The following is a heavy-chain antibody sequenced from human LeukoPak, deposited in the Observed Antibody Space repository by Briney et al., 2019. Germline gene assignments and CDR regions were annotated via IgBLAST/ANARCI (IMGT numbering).Heavy chain of an antibody. CDR1: GFTFSSYA. Sequence: GGSLRLSCAASGFTFSSYAMSWVRQAPGKGLEWVSAISGSGDTTYYADSVKGRFTISRDNSKNTLYLQMNSLRVEDTAVYYCAKSSVSRYWNWNYWGQGTLVPVSS. CDR3: AKSSVSRYWNWNY. J-gene: IGHJ4*02. CDR2: ISGSGDTT. V-gene: IGHV3-23*01. D-gene: IGHD1-7*01.